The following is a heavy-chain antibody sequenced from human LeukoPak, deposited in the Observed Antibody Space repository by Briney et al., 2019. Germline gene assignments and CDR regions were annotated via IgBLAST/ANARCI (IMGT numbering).Heavy chain of an antibody. J-gene: IGHJ5*02. V-gene: IGHV3-48*01. CDR1: GFPFSSYS. CDR3: AKYRARITMVRGAILDP. CDR2: ISSSSSTI. D-gene: IGHD3-10*01. Sequence: PGRPLSLSCAASGFPFSSYSMNWARQAPGKGLEWVSYISSSSSTIYYADSVKGRFTISRDNAKNSLYLQMNSLRAEDTAVYYCAKYRARITMVRGAILDPWGQGTLVTVSS.